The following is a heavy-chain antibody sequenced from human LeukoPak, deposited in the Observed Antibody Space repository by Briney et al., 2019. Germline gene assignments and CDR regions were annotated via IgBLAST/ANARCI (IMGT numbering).Heavy chain of an antibody. CDR2: ISYDGGNK. CDR3: AKLSDSSGADY. J-gene: IGHJ4*02. D-gene: IGHD3-22*01. V-gene: IGHV3-30*18. Sequence: GRSLRLSCAASGFTFSSYGMHWVRQAPGKGLEWVAVISYDGGNKYYADSVKGRFTISRDNSKNTLYLQMNSLRAEDTAVYYCAKLSDSSGADYWGQGTLVTVSS. CDR1: GFTFSSYG.